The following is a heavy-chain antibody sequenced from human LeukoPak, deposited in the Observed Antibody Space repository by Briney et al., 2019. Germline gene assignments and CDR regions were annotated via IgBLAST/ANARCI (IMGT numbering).Heavy chain of an antibody. J-gene: IGHJ5*02. D-gene: IGHD2-21*02. V-gene: IGHV3-48*04. CDR2: ISSSGNTI. CDR1: GFTFSSYS. Sequence: GGSLRLSCAASGFTFSSYSMNWVRQAPGKGLEWVSYISSSGNTIDYADSVKGRFTISRDNAKNSLYLQMVSLRAEDTAVYYCARGKGVTAILRNWFDPWGQGTLVTVSS. CDR3: ARGKGVTAILRNWFDP.